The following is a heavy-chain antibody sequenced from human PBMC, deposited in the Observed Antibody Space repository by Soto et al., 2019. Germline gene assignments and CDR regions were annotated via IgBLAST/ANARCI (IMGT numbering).Heavy chain of an antibody. D-gene: IGHD2-2*02. CDR2: IYPGDSDT. CDR1: GYSFTSYW. Sequence: GESLKISCKGSGYSFTSYWIGWVRQMPGKGLEWMGIIYPGDSDTRYSPSFQGQVTMTADKSISTAYLQWSSLKASDTAMYYCARTGPIPAAIVGYYGMDVWGQGTTVTVSS. CDR3: ARTGPIPAAIVGYYGMDV. V-gene: IGHV5-51*01. J-gene: IGHJ6*02.